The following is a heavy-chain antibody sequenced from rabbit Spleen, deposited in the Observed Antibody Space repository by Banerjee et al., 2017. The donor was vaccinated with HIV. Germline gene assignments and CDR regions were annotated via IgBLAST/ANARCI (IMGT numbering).Heavy chain of an antibody. V-gene: IGHV1S40*01. CDR3: ARDAGTSFSTYGMDL. CDR2: AYAGSSGST. Sequence: QSLEESGGDLVQPEGSLTLTCTASGFTLSRYGVSWVRQAPGKGLEWVACAYAGSSGSTYSATWAKGRFTISKTSSTTVTLQMTSLTAADTATYFCARDAGTSFSTYGMDLWGPGTLVTVS. D-gene: IGHD8-1*01. J-gene: IGHJ6*01. CDR1: GFTLSRYG.